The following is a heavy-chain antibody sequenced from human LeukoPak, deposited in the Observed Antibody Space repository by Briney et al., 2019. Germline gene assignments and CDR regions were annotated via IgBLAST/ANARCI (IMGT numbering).Heavy chain of an antibody. CDR1: GFTLSSYW. CDR3: ARGVFGAYGYDY. D-gene: IGHD4-17*01. V-gene: IGHV3-74*01. CDR2: IYIDGSRT. J-gene: IGHJ4*02. Sequence: GGSLRLSCAASGFTLSSYWTHWVRQAPGKGLVWVSRIYIDGSRTNYADSVKGRFTISRDNAKNTLYLQMNSLRAEDTAVYYCARGVFGAYGYDYWGQGTLVTVSS.